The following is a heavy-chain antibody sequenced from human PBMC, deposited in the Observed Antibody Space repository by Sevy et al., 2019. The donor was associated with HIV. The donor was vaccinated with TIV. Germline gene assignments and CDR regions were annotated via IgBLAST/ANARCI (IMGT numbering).Heavy chain of an antibody. D-gene: IGHD4-4*01. CDR3: ARECDYSNYSYYYDGMDV. CDR2: ISSSGSTI. V-gene: IGHV3-48*03. CDR1: GFTFSSYE. Sequence: GGSLRLSCAASGFTFSSYEMNWVRQAPGKGLEWVSYISSSGSTIYYADSVKGRFTISRDNGKNSLYLQMNSLRAEDTAVYYCARECDYSNYSYYYDGMDVWGQGTTVTVSS. J-gene: IGHJ6*02.